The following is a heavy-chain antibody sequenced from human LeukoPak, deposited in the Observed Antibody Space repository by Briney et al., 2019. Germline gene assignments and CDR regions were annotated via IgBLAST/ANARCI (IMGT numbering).Heavy chain of an antibody. Sequence: GGSLRLSCAASGFTFSSYSMNWVRQAPGKGLEWVSYISTSSSTIYYADSVKGRFTISRDNAKNSLYLQMNSLRDEDTAVYYCARSLGYCSSTSCYRFDYWGQGTLVTVSS. CDR1: GFTFSSYS. J-gene: IGHJ4*02. V-gene: IGHV3-48*02. D-gene: IGHD2-2*01. CDR3: ARSLGYCSSTSCYRFDY. CDR2: ISTSSSTI.